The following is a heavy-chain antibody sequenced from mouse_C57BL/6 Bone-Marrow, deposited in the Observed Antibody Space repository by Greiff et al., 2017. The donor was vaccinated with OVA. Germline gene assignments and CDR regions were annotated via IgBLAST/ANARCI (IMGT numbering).Heavy chain of an antibody. Sequence: VHVKQSGPELVKPGASVKIPCKASGYTFTDYNMDWVKQSHGKSLEWIGDINPNNGGTIYNQKFKGKATLTVDKSSSTAYMELRSLTSEDTAVYYCARGNYGNPAWFAYWGQGTLVTVSA. V-gene: IGHV1-18*01. J-gene: IGHJ3*01. CDR3: ARGNYGNPAWFAY. CDR2: INPNNGGT. D-gene: IGHD2-1*01. CDR1: GYTFTDYN.